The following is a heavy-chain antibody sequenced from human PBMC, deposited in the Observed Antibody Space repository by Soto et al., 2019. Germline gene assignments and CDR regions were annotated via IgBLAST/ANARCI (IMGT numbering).Heavy chain of an antibody. J-gene: IGHJ5*02. V-gene: IGHV4-39*01. CDR2: IYYSGST. Sequence: QLQLQESGPGLVKPSETLSLTCSVSGGSISSSSYFWGWIRQPPGKGLEWIGSIYYSGSTYYNPSLKSRCTVSVATSKNQFALKLSSVTAADTAVYYCARHPSDFWFDPWGQGTLVTVSS. CDR3: ARHPSDFWFDP. CDR1: GGSISSSSYF. D-gene: IGHD2-21*02.